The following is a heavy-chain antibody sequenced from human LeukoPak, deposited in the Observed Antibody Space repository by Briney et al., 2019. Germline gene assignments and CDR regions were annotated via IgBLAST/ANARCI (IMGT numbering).Heavy chain of an antibody. CDR1: GGSFTGYY. D-gene: IGHD3-9*01. CDR2: IYHSGST. J-gene: IGHJ4*02. CDR3: ARDQDILGGFDY. V-gene: IGHV4-34*01. Sequence: SETLSLTCAVYGGSFTGYYWRWIRQPPGKGLEWIGYIYHSGSTYYNPSLKSRVTISVDRSKNQFSLKLSSVTAADTAVYYCARDQDILGGFDYWGQGTLVTVSS.